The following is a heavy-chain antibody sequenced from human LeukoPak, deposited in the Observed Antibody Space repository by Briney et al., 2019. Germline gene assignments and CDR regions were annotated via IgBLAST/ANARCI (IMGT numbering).Heavy chain of an antibody. D-gene: IGHD3-9*01. CDR2: ISYDGSNK. Sequence: GRSLRFSCAASGFTFSSYGMHWVPHAPGNGLKWLTVISYDGSNKYYEDSVKSRINISRDNSKKTLYMQTNSVRAEDMAVYYCGKEGGGWGYFDWLLSYWGKGTLVTVSS. V-gene: IGHV3-30*18. CDR1: GFTFSSYG. J-gene: IGHJ4*01. CDR3: GKEGGGWGYFDWLLSY.